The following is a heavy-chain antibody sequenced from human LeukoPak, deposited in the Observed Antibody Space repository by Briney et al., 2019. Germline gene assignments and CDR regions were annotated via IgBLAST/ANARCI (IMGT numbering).Heavy chain of an antibody. CDR2: ILDDGRI. CDR1: GLTVSTTS. CDR3: ARRRYNWNAIDY. Sequence: GGSLRLSCAASGLTVSTTSMTWVRQAPGKGLEWVSDILDDGRIYYADSVKGRFTISRDNAKNSLYLQMNSLRAEDTAVYYCARRRYNWNAIDYWGQGTLVTVSS. V-gene: IGHV3-53*01. J-gene: IGHJ4*02. D-gene: IGHD1-20*01.